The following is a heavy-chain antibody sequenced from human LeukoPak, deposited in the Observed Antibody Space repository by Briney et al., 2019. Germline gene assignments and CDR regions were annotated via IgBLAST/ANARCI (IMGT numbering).Heavy chain of an antibody. CDR1: GGSFSSSSHF. J-gene: IGHJ4*02. Sequence: PLETLSLTCTVSGGSFSSSSHFWGWLRQPPGRGLEWIGSIRNSGNTYYSPSLKSRVTISVDTSKNQFSLKLSSVTAADTAVYYCARHVYGEYGPGDYWGQGILVTVSS. V-gene: IGHV4-39*01. CDR2: IRNSGNT. CDR3: ARHVYGEYGPGDY. D-gene: IGHD4-17*01.